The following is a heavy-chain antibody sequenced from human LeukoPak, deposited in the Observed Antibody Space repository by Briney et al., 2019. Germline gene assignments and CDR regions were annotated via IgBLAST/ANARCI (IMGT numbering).Heavy chain of an antibody. CDR3: ARHYGYCSSTSCYTTGIAVAGPLGY. CDR1: GYSISSGYY. D-gene: IGHD2-2*02. V-gene: IGHV4-38-2*01. Sequence: KPSETLSLTCAVSGYSISSGYYWGWIRQPPGKGLEWIGSIYHSGSTYYNPSLKSRVTISVDTSKNQFSLKLSSVTAADTAVYYCARHYGYCSSTSCYTTGIAVAGPLGYWGQGTLVTVSS. J-gene: IGHJ4*02. CDR2: IYHSGST.